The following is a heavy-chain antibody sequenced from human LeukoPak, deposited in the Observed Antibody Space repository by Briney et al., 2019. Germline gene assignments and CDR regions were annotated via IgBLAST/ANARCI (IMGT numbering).Heavy chain of an antibody. CDR1: GFTFSSYW. CDR2: LQQDGSDK. J-gene: IGHJ4*02. Sequence: GFLRLSCAASGFTFSSYWMTWVRQAPGKGLEWVANLQQDGSDKYYVDSVKGRFTISRDNAKNSLYLQVNSLRAEDTAVYYCARGRGNDYWGQGTQVTVSS. V-gene: IGHV3-7*05. CDR3: ARGRGNDY.